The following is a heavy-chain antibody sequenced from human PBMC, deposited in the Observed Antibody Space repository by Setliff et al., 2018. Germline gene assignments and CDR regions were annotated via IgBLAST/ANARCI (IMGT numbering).Heavy chain of an antibody. D-gene: IGHD3-3*01. CDR1: GFSLSTYG. CDR2: IRYDGSSK. V-gene: IGHV3-30*02. Sequence: GGSLRLSCAAAGFSLSTYGMNWVRQAPGKGLEWVAAIRYDGSSKYYADSVKGRFTISRDNSKNTLYLQMNTLRTEDTAVYYCARDPPGPNYNFWSGYPDYWGQGTLVTVSS. J-gene: IGHJ4*02. CDR3: ARDPPGPNYNFWSGYPDY.